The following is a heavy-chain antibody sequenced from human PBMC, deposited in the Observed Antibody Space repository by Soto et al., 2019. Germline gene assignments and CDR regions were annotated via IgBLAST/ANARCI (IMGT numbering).Heavy chain of an antibody. Sequence: QVQLVQSGAELKKAGSSVNVSCKASGDTFSTSAFSWVRQAPGQGLEWMGVIIPTFQTPNYAKKFRDRVTINADASTSTAYMTLNSLRSEDTAIYFCARGIKDLGHQRGVRDYYYGMDVWGQGTTVTVSS. J-gene: IGHJ6*02. CDR3: ARGIKDLGHQRGVRDYYYGMDV. CDR2: IIPTFQTP. CDR1: GDTFSTSA. D-gene: IGHD3-16*01. V-gene: IGHV1-69*01.